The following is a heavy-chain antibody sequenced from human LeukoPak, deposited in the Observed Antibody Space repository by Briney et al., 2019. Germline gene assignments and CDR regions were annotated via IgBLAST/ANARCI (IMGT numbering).Heavy chain of an antibody. Sequence: ASVKLSFTASASTFTSYGISWERHAPGPGLERMGWIRAYNDNTNYAQKLQGRVTMTTDTSTSIAYMELRSLRSDDTAVYYCARDIPGYCSSTSCYVFNAFDIWGQGTMVTVSS. CDR1: ASTFTSYG. D-gene: IGHD2-2*01. J-gene: IGHJ3*02. CDR2: IRAYNDNT. CDR3: ARDIPGYCSSTSCYVFNAFDI. V-gene: IGHV1-18*01.